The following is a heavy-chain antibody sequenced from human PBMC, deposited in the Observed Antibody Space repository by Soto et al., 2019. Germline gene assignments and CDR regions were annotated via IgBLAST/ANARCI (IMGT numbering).Heavy chain of an antibody. CDR2: LYTSGSN. CDR3: ARRRGDYDFDY. D-gene: IGHD4-17*01. Sequence: QVQLQESGPGLVKPSETLSLTCTVSGGSISSYYWSWIRQPTGKGLEWIGYLYTSGSNAYNHSLKSRLTLAVDTSKSQSSLKLSSVTAADTAVYYCARRRGDYDFDYWGQGTLVTVSS. V-gene: IGHV4-4*08. J-gene: IGHJ4*02. CDR1: GGSISSYY.